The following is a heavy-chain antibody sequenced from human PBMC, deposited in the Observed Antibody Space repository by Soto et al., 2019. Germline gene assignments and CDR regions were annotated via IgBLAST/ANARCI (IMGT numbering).Heavy chain of an antibody. J-gene: IGHJ3*02. CDR3: ARHASEYCSGGSCLGVAFDI. CDR1: GGSISSSSYY. D-gene: IGHD2-15*01. V-gene: IGHV4-39*01. Sequence: SETLSLTCTLSGGSISSSSYYWGWIRQPPGKGLEWIGSIYYSGSTYYNPSLKSRVTISVDTSKNQFSLKLSSVTAADTAVYYCARHASEYCSGGSCLGVAFDIWGQGTMVTVSS. CDR2: IYYSGST.